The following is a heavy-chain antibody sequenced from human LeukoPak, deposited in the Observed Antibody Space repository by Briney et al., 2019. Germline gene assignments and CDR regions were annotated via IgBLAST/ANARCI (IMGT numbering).Heavy chain of an antibody. J-gene: IGHJ4*02. CDR1: GDSFTTYW. V-gene: IGHV5-51*01. Sequence: GESLKISCKGSGDSFTTYWIGWVRQMPGKGLEWTGIIYPGDSDTRYSPSFQGQVTISADKSISTAYLQWSSLKASDTAMYYRARWGKNRIAAAGTVFDYWGQGTLVTVSS. CDR3: ARWGKNRIAAAGTVFDY. D-gene: IGHD6-13*01. CDR2: IYPGDSDT.